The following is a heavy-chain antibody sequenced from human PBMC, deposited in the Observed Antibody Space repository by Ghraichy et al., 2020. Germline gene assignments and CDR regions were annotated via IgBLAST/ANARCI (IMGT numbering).Heavy chain of an antibody. J-gene: IGHJ4*02. V-gene: IGHV4-34*01. CDR3: ARSGSTYYYDSSGYYYEY. CDR2: INHSGST. Sequence: SETMSLTCAVYGGSFSGYYWSWIRQPPGKGLEWIGEINHSGSTNYNPSLKSRVTISVDTSKNQFSLKLSSVTAADTAVYYCARSGSTYYYDSSGYYYEYWGKGTLVTVSS. CDR1: GGSFSGYY. D-gene: IGHD3-22*01.